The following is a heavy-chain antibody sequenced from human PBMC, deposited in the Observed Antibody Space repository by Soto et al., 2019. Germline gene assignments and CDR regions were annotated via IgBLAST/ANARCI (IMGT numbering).Heavy chain of an antibody. CDR3: ARDGPSVSHSNSAIRYCSYVMDV. Sequence: PPGKGLEWIGEIYHSGSTNYNPSLKSRVTISVDKSKNQFSLKLSSVTAADTAVYYCARDGPSVSHSNSAIRYCSYVMDVSG. D-gene: IGHD6-6*01. V-gene: IGHV4-4*02. CDR2: IYHSGST. J-gene: IGHJ6*02.